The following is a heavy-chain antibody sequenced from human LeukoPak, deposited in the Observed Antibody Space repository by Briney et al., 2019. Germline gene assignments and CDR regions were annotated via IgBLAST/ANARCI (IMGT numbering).Heavy chain of an antibody. CDR2: IIPILGIA. CDR1: GGTFSSYT. CDR3: ARYCSGGSCYSPHDAFDI. J-gene: IGHJ3*02. D-gene: IGHD2-15*01. V-gene: IGHV1-69*02. Sequence: ASVKVSCKASGGTFSSYTISWVRQAPGQGLEWMGRIIPILGIANYAQKFQGRVTITADKSTSTAYMELSSLRSEDTAVYYCARYCSGGSCYSPHDAFDIWGQGTRVTVSS.